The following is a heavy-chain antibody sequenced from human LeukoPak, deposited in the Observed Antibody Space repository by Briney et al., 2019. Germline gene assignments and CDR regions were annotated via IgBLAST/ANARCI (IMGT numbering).Heavy chain of an antibody. J-gene: IGHJ4*02. D-gene: IGHD4-17*01. Sequence: GGSLRLFCAASGFTFSVFYMTWLRQAPGKGLEWVSYIDNTATIKYYADSVKGRFTISRDNAKKSLYLQMDSLRADDTARYYCVRGGDYGDPDLDYWGQGTLVTVSS. CDR1: GFTFSVFY. V-gene: IGHV3-11*01. CDR3: VRGGDYGDPDLDY. CDR2: IDNTATIK.